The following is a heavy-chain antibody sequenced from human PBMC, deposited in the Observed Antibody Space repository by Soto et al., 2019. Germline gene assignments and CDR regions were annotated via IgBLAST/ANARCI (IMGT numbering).Heavy chain of an antibody. CDR3: VRERFLPGYYTGLNGFDS. CDR1: GDSVSGNSVA. V-gene: IGHV6-1*01. D-gene: IGHD3-9*01. J-gene: IGHJ4*02. CDR2: TYSRSKWYT. Sequence: SQTLSLTCAISGDSVSGNSVAWNWIRQSPSRGLEWLGRTYSRSKWYTDYAPSFRTRLTITPDTSKNLFSLDSKSVTPEATATYFCVRERFLPGYYTGLNGFDSWGQGTPVTVSS.